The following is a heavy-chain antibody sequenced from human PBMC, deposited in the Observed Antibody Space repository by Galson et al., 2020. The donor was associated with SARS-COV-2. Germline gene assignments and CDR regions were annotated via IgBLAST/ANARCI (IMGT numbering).Heavy chain of an antibody. V-gene: IGHV4-61*02. D-gene: IGHD6-19*01. CDR1: GGTISGISYY. CDR3: AAGPVAGTGE. J-gene: IGHJ4*02. Sequence: SETLSLTCAVSGGTISGISYYWSWLRQPAGKGLEWIGRIYSSGSTNYNPSLKSRVTISVYTSKNQFSLKLTSVTAADTAVYYWAAGPVAGTGEWGQGTLVTVSS. CDR2: IYSSGST.